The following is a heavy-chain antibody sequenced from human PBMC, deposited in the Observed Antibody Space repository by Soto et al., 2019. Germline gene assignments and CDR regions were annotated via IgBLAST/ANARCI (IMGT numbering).Heavy chain of an antibody. J-gene: IGHJ6*02. V-gene: IGHV4-61*01. CDR1: GGSVSSGSYY. CDR2: IYYSGST. Sequence: SETLSLTCTVSGGSVSSGSYYWSWIRQPPGKGLEWIGYIYYSGSTNYNPSLKRRVTISVDTSKNQFSLKLSSVTAADTAVYYCARRRGYSYSSYGMDXWGQGTTVTVSS. D-gene: IGHD5-18*01. CDR3: ARRRGYSYSSYGMDX.